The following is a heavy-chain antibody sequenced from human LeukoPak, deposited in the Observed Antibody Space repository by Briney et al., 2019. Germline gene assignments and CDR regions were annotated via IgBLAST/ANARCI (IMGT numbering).Heavy chain of an antibody. CDR2: IGGSGGST. CDR1: GFTFSSYG. Sequence: GGSLRLSCAASGFTFSSYGMSWVRQAPGKGLEWVSDIGGSGGSTYYADSVKGRFTISRDDSKNTLYLQMNSLRAEDTAIYYCAKFTRTLVRGALVNWGQGTLVTVSS. CDR3: AKFTRTLVRGALVN. V-gene: IGHV3-23*01. D-gene: IGHD3-10*01. J-gene: IGHJ4*02.